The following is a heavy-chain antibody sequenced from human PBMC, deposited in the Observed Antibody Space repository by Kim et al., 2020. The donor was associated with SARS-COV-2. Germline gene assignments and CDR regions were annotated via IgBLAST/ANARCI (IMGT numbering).Heavy chain of an antibody. V-gene: IGHV3-30-3*01. Sequence: NISSPESVKGRFIISRDNTKSTLYLQMNSLRPEDTAVYYCWAEIGSRCFDHWGQGTLVTVSS. CDR2: NI. J-gene: IGHJ4*02. D-gene: IGHD3-10*01. CDR3: WAEIGSRCFDH.